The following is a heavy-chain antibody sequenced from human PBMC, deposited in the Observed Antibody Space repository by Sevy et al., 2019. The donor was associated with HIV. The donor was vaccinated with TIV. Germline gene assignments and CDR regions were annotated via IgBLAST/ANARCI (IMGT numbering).Heavy chain of an antibody. CDR1: GFSLSTSGVG. V-gene: IGHV2-5*01. Sequence: SGPTLVNPTQTLTLTCTFSGFSLSTSGVGVGWIRQPPGKALEWLGVIYWNDDQRYSPALKSRLTITKDTSKNQVVLTMSNMDPVDTATYYCADRGGAHYYDSSGYYTRAEYFEHWGQGTLVTVSS. J-gene: IGHJ1*01. CDR3: ADRGGAHYYDSSGYYTRAEYFEH. CDR2: IYWNDDQ. D-gene: IGHD3-22*01.